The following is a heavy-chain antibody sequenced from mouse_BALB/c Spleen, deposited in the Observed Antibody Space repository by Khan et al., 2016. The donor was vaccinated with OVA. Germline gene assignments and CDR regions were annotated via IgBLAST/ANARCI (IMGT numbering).Heavy chain of an antibody. Sequence: EVQLQESGPGLVKPSQSLSLTCTVTGYSITSEYTWNWIRQFPGSKLEWMGFISYSGNTRYNPSLKSRISITRDTSKNQFFLRLNSVTSEDTATSYCGRTDYYDYDPFPYWGQGTLVTVSA. J-gene: IGHJ3*01. D-gene: IGHD2-4*01. CDR1: GYSITSEYT. V-gene: IGHV3-2*02. CDR3: GRTDYYDYDPFPY. CDR2: ISYSGNT.